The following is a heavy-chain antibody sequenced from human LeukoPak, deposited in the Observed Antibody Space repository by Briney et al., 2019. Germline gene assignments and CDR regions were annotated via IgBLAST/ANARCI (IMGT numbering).Heavy chain of an antibody. CDR1: GYTFTSYP. CDR2: IIPILGIA. Sequence: GASVKVSCKASGYTFTSYPISWVRQAPGQGLEWMGRIIPILGIANYAQKFQGRVTITADKSTSTAYMELSSLRSEDTAVYYCARELRAAAGTGYFDYWGQGTLVTVSS. V-gene: IGHV1-69*04. CDR3: ARELRAAAGTGYFDY. D-gene: IGHD6-13*01. J-gene: IGHJ4*02.